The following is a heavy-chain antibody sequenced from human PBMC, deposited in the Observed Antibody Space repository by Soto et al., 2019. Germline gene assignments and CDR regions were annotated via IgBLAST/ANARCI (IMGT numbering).Heavy chain of an antibody. D-gene: IGHD3-10*01. V-gene: IGHV3-23*01. Sequence: GGSLRLSCAASGFAFSSFAMSWVRQAPGEGLEWVSSISRSGASTYYADSVKGRLSLSRDNSKNTLYLQMNSLRAEDTAVYYCAKRREGAYYIFDSWGQGTPVTVSS. CDR3: AKRREGAYYIFDS. CDR2: ISRSGAST. J-gene: IGHJ4*02. CDR1: GFAFSSFA.